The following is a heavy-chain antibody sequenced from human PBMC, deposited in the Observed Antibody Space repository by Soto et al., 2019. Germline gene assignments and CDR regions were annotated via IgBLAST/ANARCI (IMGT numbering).Heavy chain of an antibody. J-gene: IGHJ3*02. D-gene: IGHD3-22*01. CDR3: ARRLIASDAFDI. V-gene: IGHV3-48*01. CDR2: ISSSSSTR. CDR1: GFTFSSYS. Sequence: GGSLRLSCEASGFTFSSYSMNWVRQAPGKGLEWVSYISSSSSTRYYADSLKGRFTISRDNARNSLYLQMNSLRAEDTAVYYCARRLIASDAFDIWGQGTMVTVSS.